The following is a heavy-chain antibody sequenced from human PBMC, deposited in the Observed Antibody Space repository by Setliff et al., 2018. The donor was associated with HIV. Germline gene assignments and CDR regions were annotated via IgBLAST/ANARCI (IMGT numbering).Heavy chain of an antibody. D-gene: IGHD2-15*01. CDR2: IYYSGST. Sequence: SETLSLTCTVSGGSISSSSYYWGWIRQPPGKGLEWIGSIYYSGSTYYNPSLKSRVTISVDTSKNQFSLKLTSVTAADTAVYYCARDGPYCSGGSCLRYWGQGTLVTVSS. J-gene: IGHJ4*02. V-gene: IGHV4-39*07. CDR1: GGSISSSSYY. CDR3: ARDGPYCSGGSCLRY.